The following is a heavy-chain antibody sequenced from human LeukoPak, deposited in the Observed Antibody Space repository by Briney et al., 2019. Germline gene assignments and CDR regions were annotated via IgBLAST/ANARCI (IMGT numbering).Heavy chain of an antibody. CDR3: ARVAHWNQLLHAYYMDV. Sequence: VASVKVSCKASGYTFTSYYMHWVRQAPGQGLEWMGWVNPNSGGTNYAQKFQGRVTMTRDTSISTAYMELSRLRSDDTAVYYCARVAHWNQLLHAYYMDVWGKGTTVTVSS. D-gene: IGHD2-2*01. CDR2: VNPNSGGT. CDR1: GYTFTSYY. J-gene: IGHJ6*03. V-gene: IGHV1-2*02.